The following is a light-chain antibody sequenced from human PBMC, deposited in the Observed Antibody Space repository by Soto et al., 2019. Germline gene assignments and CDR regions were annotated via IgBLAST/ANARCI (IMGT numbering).Light chain of an antibody. CDR3: SSYAGSSTWV. V-gene: IGLV2-8*01. CDR2: EVS. J-gene: IGLJ3*02. CDR1: SSDVGGYNY. Sequence: QSAPTQPPSASGSPGQSATISCTGTSSDVGGYNYVSWYQQYPGKAPKLMIYEVSKRPSGVPDRFSGSKSGNPASLTVSGLQAEDEADYYCSSYAGSSTWVFGGGTKLTVL.